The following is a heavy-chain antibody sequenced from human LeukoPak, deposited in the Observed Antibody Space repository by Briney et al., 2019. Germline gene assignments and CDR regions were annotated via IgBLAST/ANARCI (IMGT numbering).Heavy chain of an antibody. Sequence: ASVKVSCKPSGGTLSSYYISWVRQAPGQGLEWMGGIIPIFGTANYAQKFQGRVTITADESTSTAYMELSSLRSEDTAVYYCARGSLFQQQLVLDYWGQGTLVTVSS. CDR3: ARGSLFQQQLVLDY. CDR2: IIPIFGTA. J-gene: IGHJ4*02. CDR1: GGTLSSYY. D-gene: IGHD6-13*01. V-gene: IGHV1-69*01.